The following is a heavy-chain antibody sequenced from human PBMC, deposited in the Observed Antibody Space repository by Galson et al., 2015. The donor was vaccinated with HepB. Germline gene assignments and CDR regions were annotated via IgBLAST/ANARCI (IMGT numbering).Heavy chain of an antibody. CDR2: ISGSGSKT. CDR3: AKNRGSGSPYYYDMDV. V-gene: IGHV3-23*01. CDR1: GFTFSSYA. Sequence: SLRLSCAASGFTFSSYAMTWVRQAPGKGLEWVSVISGSGSKTYYADSVKGRFTISRDNSKNTVSLQMNSLRAEDTAVYYCAKNRGSGSPYYYDMDVWGQGTTVTVSS. D-gene: IGHD3-10*01. J-gene: IGHJ6*02.